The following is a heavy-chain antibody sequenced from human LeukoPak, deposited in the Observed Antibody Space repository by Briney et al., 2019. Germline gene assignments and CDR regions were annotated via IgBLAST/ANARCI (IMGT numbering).Heavy chain of an antibody. J-gene: IGHJ4*02. Sequence: GASVKVSCKASGYTFTSYGISWVRQAPGQGLEWMGWISAYNGNTNYAQKLQGRVTMTTDTSTSTAYMELRSLRSDDTAVYYCARDRKESNRSGYSYGLMLLLDYWGQGTLVTVSS. CDR2: ISAYNGNT. CDR3: ARDRKESNRSGYSYGLMLLLDY. D-gene: IGHD5-18*01. V-gene: IGHV1-18*01. CDR1: GYTFTSYG.